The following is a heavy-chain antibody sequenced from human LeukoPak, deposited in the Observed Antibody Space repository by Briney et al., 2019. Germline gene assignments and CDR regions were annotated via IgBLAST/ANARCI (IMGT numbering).Heavy chain of an antibody. V-gene: IGHV3-66*01. CDR3: ARESVTRRYSSSWYYFDY. Sequence: GGSLRLSCAASGFTVSSNYMSWVRQAPGKGLEWVSVIYSGGSTYYADSVKGRFTISRDNSKNTLYLQMNSPRAEDTAVYYCARESVTRRYSSSWYYFDYWGQGTLVTVSS. J-gene: IGHJ4*02. CDR2: IYSGGST. CDR1: GFTVSSNY. D-gene: IGHD6-13*01.